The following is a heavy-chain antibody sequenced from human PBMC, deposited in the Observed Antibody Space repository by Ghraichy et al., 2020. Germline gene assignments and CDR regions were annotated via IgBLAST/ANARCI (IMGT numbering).Heavy chain of an antibody. CDR1: GGSISSGGYY. D-gene: IGHD4/OR15-4a*01. Sequence: SETLSLTCTVSGGSISSGGYYWSWIRQHPGKGLEWIGYIYYSGSTYYNPSLKSRVTISVDTSKNQFSLKLSSVTAADTAVYYCARYGADTYIVRRRYFDLWGRGTLVTVSS. CDR2: IYYSGST. J-gene: IGHJ2*01. CDR3: ARYGADTYIVRRRYFDL. V-gene: IGHV4-31*03.